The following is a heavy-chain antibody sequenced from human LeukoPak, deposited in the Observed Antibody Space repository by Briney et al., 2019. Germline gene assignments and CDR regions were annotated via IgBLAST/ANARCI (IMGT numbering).Heavy chain of an antibody. V-gene: IGHV3-33*06. D-gene: IGHD5-24*01. CDR3: AKDIQLST. Sequence: SLRLSCAVSGFTFSTYGMHWVRQAPGKGLEWVAVIWYDGSNEKYVDSVKGRFTISRDNSKNTLSLQMNSLRVEDTAMYFCAKDIQLSTWGLGTMVTVSS. CDR1: GFTFSTYG. J-gene: IGHJ3*01. CDR2: IWYDGSNE.